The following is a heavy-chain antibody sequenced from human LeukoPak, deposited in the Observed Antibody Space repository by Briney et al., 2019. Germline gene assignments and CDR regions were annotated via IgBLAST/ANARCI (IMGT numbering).Heavy chain of an antibody. CDR2: ISGSGGGT. CDR3: AKVISGYSYQPFDY. V-gene: IGHV3-23*01. CDR1: GFTFSSYG. Sequence: TGGSLRLSCAASGFTFSSYGMSWVRQAPGKGPEWVTGISGSGGGTFYADSVKGRFTISRDNSKNTLYLQMNSQRAEDTAVYYCAKVISGYSYQPFDYWGQGTLVTVSS. D-gene: IGHD3-22*01. J-gene: IGHJ4*02.